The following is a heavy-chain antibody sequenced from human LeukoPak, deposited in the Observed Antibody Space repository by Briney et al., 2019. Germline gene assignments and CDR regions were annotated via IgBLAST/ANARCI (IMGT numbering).Heavy chain of an antibody. Sequence: GGSLRLSCAASGFTFSSYGMHWVCQAPGKGLEWVAVISYDGSNKYYADSVKGRFTISRDNSKNTLYLQMNSLRAEDTAVYYCAKEAGYYDILTGSDYWGQGTLVTVSS. D-gene: IGHD3-9*01. CDR3: AKEAGYYDILTGSDY. CDR2: ISYDGSNK. CDR1: GFTFSSYG. V-gene: IGHV3-30*18. J-gene: IGHJ4*02.